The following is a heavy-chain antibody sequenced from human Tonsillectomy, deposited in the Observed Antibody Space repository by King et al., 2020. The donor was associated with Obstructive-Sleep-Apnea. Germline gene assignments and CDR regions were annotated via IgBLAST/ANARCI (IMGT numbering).Heavy chain of an antibody. J-gene: IGHJ4*02. CDR2: IYYSGST. CDR3: ARDHKGAGQWLVHGVVDY. CDR1: GGSISSSSYY. Sequence: LQLQESGPGLVKPSETMSLTCTVSGGSISSSSYYWGWIRQPPGKGLEWIGSIYYSGSTYYNPSLKSRVTISVDTSKNQFSLKLSSVTAADTAVYYCARDHKGAGQWLVHGVVDYWGQGTLVTVSS. D-gene: IGHD6-19*01. V-gene: IGHV4-39*07.